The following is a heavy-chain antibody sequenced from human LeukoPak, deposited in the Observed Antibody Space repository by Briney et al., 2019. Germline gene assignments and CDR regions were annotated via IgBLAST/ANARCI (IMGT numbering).Heavy chain of an antibody. Sequence: ASVKVSCKASGYTFTSYYMHWVRQAPGQGLEWMGWINTNTGNPTYAQGFTGRFVFSLDTSVSTAYLQISSLKAEDTAVYYCARARSGYHYYYYYYYMDVWGKGTTVTVSS. CDR3: ARARSGYHYYYYYYYMDV. CDR1: GYTFTSYY. J-gene: IGHJ6*03. D-gene: IGHD3-3*01. CDR2: INTNTGNP. V-gene: IGHV7-4-1*02.